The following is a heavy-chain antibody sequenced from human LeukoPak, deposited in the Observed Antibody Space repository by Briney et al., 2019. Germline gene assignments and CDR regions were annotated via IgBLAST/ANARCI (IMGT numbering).Heavy chain of an antibody. CDR1: GFTFSSYA. V-gene: IGHV3-23*01. J-gene: IGHJ4*02. D-gene: IGHD3-9*01. Sequence: GGSLRLSCAASGFTFSSYAMSWVRQAPGKGLEWVSEISGSGGNTYYADSVKGRFTISRDNSKNTLYLQMNSLRTEDTAVYYCAKAEGYDILTGLDYWGQGTLVTVSS. CDR3: AKAEGYDILTGLDY. CDR2: ISGSGGNT.